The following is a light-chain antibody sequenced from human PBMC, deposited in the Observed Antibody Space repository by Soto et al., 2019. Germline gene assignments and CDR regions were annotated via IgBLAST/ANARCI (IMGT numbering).Light chain of an antibody. V-gene: IGKV3-20*01. Sequence: EIVLTQSPGTLSLSPGERATLSCRASQSVSSSYLAWYQQKPGQAPRLLIYGASSRATGIPDRFSGSWAGTDFTPTISRLEPEDFAVYYCQQYGSSWTFGQGTKVEIK. CDR3: QQYGSSWT. CDR1: QSVSSSY. CDR2: GAS. J-gene: IGKJ1*01.